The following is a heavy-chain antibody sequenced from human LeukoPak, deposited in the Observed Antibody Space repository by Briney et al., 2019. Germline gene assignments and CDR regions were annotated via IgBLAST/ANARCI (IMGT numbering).Heavy chain of an antibody. Sequence: PGGSLRLSCAASGFTFSSYGMHWVRQAPGKGLEWVAVISDDGRHNYYADSVKGRFTISRDNSKSPLYLQMNSLRDDDSAAYFCARVYLERLTAGYFDHWGQGTQVTVSP. V-gene: IGHV3-30*19. CDR2: ISDDGRHN. CDR3: ARVYLERLTAGYFDH. CDR1: GFTFSSYG. J-gene: IGHJ4*02. D-gene: IGHD2-8*01.